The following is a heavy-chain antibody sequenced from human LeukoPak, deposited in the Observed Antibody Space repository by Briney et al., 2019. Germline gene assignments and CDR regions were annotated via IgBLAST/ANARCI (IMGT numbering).Heavy chain of an antibody. Sequence: ASVKVSCKASGYTFTSYDINWVRQAPGQGLEWMGWINPDSGGTIYAQNFQGRVTMTRDTSISTAYMELSSLRSEDTAVYYCARAYGSGSYPIFDYWGQGTLVTVSS. CDR2: INPDSGGT. D-gene: IGHD3-10*01. CDR3: ARAYGSGSYPIFDY. CDR1: GYTFTSYD. V-gene: IGHV1-2*02. J-gene: IGHJ4*02.